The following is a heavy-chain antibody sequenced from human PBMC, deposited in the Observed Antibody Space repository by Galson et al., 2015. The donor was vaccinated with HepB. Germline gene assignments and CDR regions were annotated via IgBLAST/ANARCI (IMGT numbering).Heavy chain of an antibody. CDR1: GFAFDTHA. J-gene: IGHJ5*01. D-gene: IGHD5-24*01. CDR2: ISGNGDST. V-gene: IGHV3-23*01. Sequence: SLRLSCAASGFAFDTHAMSWVRQAPGRGLEWISGISGNGDSTFYADSVKGRFIVSRDNSNNMLYLQMNSLRAEDAGLYFCAKGYGLFDSWGQGIRVTVSS. CDR3: AKGYGLFDS.